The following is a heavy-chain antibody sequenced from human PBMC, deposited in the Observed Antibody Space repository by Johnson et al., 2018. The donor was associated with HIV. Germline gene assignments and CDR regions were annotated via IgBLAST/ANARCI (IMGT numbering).Heavy chain of an antibody. CDR3: ARDFMYAFDI. CDR1: GFTFSRYG. V-gene: IGHV3-33*01. D-gene: IGHD3-10*02. Sequence: QVQLVESGGGVVQPGRSLRLSCAASGFTFSRYGMHWVRQGPGKGLEWVAFIRYDGSNKYYADSVKGRFTISRDNSKNTLYLQMNSLRAEDTAVYYCARDFMYAFDIWGQGTMVTVSS. J-gene: IGHJ3*02. CDR2: IRYDGSNK.